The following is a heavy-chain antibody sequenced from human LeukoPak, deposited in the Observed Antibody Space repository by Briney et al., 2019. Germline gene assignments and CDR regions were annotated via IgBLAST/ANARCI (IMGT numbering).Heavy chain of an antibody. CDR2: IYHSGST. Sequence: SETLSLTCTVSGYSISSGYYWGWIRQPPGKGLEWIGSIYHSGSTYYNPSLKSRVTISVDTSKNQFSLKLNSVTAADTAVYYCARGIVLMVYATFDYWGQGTLVTVSS. CDR3: ARGIVLMVYATFDY. CDR1: GYSISSGYY. V-gene: IGHV4-38-2*02. J-gene: IGHJ4*02. D-gene: IGHD2-8*01.